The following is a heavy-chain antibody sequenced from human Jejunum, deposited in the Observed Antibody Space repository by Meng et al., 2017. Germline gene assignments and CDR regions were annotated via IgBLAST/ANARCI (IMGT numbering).Heavy chain of an antibody. D-gene: IGHD2-21*01. CDR2: FIPLFGTP. J-gene: IGHJ6*02. Sequence: SVKVSCKASGGSFSTYGITWVQQAPGQGLEWMGNFIPLFGTPNYAQTFHGRLSFTADGFTATAYMELSGLRSADTAVYYCALYCGGGDCIVPDQYYYAMDVWGQGTTVTVSS. V-gene: IGHV1-69*13. CDR1: GGSFSTYG. CDR3: ALYCGGGDCIVPDQYYYAMDV.